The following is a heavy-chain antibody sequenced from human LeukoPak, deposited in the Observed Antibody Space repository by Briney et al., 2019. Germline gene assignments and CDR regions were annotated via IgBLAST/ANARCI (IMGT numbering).Heavy chain of an antibody. V-gene: IGHV4-39*01. CDR2: IYYSGST. CDR1: GGSISGSSYY. CDR3: ARHPPYYDGSGYYYPPNFDY. D-gene: IGHD3-22*01. J-gene: IGHJ4*02. Sequence: PSETLYLTCTVSGGSISGSSYYLGWIRHPPAKALEWIGRIYYSGSTYYNPSLKSRVTISVDTSKNQFSLKLSSVTAADTAVYFCARHPPYYDGSGYYYPPNFDYWGQGTLVTVSS.